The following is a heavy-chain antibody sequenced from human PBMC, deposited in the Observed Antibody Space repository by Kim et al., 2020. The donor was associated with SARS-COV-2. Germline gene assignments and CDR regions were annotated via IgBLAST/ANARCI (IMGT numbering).Heavy chain of an antibody. CDR1: GFTFSSYS. CDR3: ATPLWFGESDY. Sequence: PGGSLRLSCAASGFTFSSYSMNWVRQAPGKGLEWVSSISSSSSYIYYADSVKGRFTISRDNAKNSLYLQMNSLRAEDTAVYYCATPLWFGESDYWGQGTLVTVSS. J-gene: IGHJ4*02. CDR2: ISSSSSYI. V-gene: IGHV3-21*01. D-gene: IGHD3-10*01.